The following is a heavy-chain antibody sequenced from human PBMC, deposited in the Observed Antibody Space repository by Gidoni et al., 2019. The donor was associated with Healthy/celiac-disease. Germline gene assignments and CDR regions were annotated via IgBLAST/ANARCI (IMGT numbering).Heavy chain of an antibody. Sequence: QVQLVQSGAAVKKPGASVKVSCKVSGYTLTELSMHWVRQAPGNGLEWMGGFDPEDGETIYAQKFQGRVTMTEDTSTDTAYMELSSLRSEDTAVYYCATDLVAWGGNGGRLDYWGQGTLVTVSS. CDR3: ATDLVAWGGNGGRLDY. V-gene: IGHV1-24*01. D-gene: IGHD2-15*01. CDR2: FDPEDGET. CDR1: GYTLTELS. J-gene: IGHJ4*02.